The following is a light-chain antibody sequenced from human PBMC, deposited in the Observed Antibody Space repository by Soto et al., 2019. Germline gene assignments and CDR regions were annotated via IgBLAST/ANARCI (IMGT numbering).Light chain of an antibody. CDR3: QQYSSFST. CDR1: QSITRW. CDR2: DAS. J-gene: IGKJ1*01. V-gene: IGKV1-5*01. Sequence: DIQLNQSPSTPSGSGGDKVTITGRASQSITRWLAWYQQKPGKAPKLLMYDASSLEGGVPSRFSGSGSGTEFPLTISSMKPDDFATYHCQQYSSFSTFGQGTMVDIK.